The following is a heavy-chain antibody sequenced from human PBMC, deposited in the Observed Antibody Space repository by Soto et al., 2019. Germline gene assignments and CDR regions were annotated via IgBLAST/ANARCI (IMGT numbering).Heavy chain of an antibody. V-gene: IGHV3-21*02. CDR3: ARDQRYDFWSGYYRDYGMDV. Sequence: EVQLVESGGGLVKPGGSLRLSCAASGFTFSSYTMNWVRQAPGKGLEWVSSISSRSSYIYYADSVKGRFTISRDNAKISXYXRMNSLRAEDTAVYYCARDQRYDFWSGYYRDYGMDVWGQGTTVTVSS. D-gene: IGHD3-3*01. J-gene: IGHJ6*02. CDR2: ISSRSSYI. CDR1: GFTFSSYT.